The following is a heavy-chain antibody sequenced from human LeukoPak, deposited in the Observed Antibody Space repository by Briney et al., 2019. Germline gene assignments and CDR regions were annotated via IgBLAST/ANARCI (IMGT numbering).Heavy chain of an antibody. CDR2: ISGSGGST. D-gene: IGHD1-26*01. J-gene: IGHJ6*02. Sequence: GGSLRLSCAASGFTFSSNAMSWVRQAPGKGLEWVSAISGSGGSTYYADSVTGRFTISRDNSKNTVYLQMNSLRAEDTAVYYCAGRVGYFYYGMDVWGQGTTVTVSS. CDR3: AGRVGYFYYGMDV. CDR1: GFTFSSNA. V-gene: IGHV3-23*01.